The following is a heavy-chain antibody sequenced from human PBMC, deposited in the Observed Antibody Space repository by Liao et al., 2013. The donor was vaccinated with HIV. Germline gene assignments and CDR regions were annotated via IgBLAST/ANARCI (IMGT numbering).Heavy chain of an antibody. Sequence: QLQLQESGPGLVKPSETLSLTCTVSGGSLSSGSYYWGWIRQPPGKGLEWIGSIDYSGRTYYKPSLESRVTISMDTSNNQFSLKLNSVTAADTAVYYCARGGYGDGYNTLYYFDYWGQGTLVTVSS. CDR1: GGSLSSGSYY. CDR2: IDYSGRT. V-gene: IGHV4-39*07. J-gene: IGHJ4*02. CDR3: ARGGYGDGYNTLYYFDY. D-gene: IGHD5-24*01.